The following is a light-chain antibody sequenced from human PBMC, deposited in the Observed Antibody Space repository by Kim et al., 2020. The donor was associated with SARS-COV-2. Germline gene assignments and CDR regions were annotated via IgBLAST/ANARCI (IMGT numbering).Light chain of an antibody. CDR1: NLGDKY. V-gene: IGLV3-1*01. CDR2: PAN. J-gene: IGLJ1*01. CDR3: QAWDSRTRTYV. Sequence: PGHPTSITCSGYNLGDKYVSWYQQTPDQSPVVVIYPANQRPSRIPERFSGSNSGHTATLTISGTPPMYDADYYCQAWDSRTRTYVFGTGTKVTVL.